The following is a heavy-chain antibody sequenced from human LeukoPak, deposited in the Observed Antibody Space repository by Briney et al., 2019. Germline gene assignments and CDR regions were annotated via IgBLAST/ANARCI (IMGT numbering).Heavy chain of an antibody. CDR3: ARRRVNYDFWSGYYSDAFDI. D-gene: IGHD3-3*01. CDR2: INHSGST. J-gene: IGHJ3*02. Sequence: SETLSLTCAVYGGSFSGYYWSWIRQPPGKGLEWIGEINHSGSTNYNPDLKSRVTISVDTSKNQFSLKLSSVTAADTAVYYCARRRVNYDFWSGYYSDAFDIWGQGTMVTVSS. V-gene: IGHV4-34*01. CDR1: GGSFSGYY.